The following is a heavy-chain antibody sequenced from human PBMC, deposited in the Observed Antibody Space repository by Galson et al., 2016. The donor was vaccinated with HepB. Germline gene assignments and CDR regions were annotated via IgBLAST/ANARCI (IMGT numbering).Heavy chain of an antibody. Sequence: GAEVKEPGESLRISCEGSGYSFTNYWIGWVRQMPGKGLEWMGRIDPTDSYIDYSPSFNGHVTFSVDKSMSTVHLQWTSLKAADTAMYYCASLKWGGSSGWYWVDPWGQGTLVTVSS. D-gene: IGHD6-19*01. CDR1: GYSFTNYW. CDR2: IDPTDSYI. V-gene: IGHV5-10-1*01. CDR3: ASLKWGGSSGWYWVDP. J-gene: IGHJ5*02.